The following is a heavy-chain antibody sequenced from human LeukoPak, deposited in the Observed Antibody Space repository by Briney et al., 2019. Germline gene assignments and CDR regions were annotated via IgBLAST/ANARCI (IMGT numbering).Heavy chain of an antibody. Sequence: GGSLRLSCAASGFTFSSYAMSWVRQAPGKGLEWVSAISGSGGSTYYADSVKGRFTISRDNSKNTLYLQMNSLRAEDTAVYYCARDRRIYYYDSSGYCDAFDIWGQGTMVTVSS. J-gene: IGHJ3*02. V-gene: IGHV3-23*01. CDR3: ARDRRIYYYDSSGYCDAFDI. D-gene: IGHD3-22*01. CDR2: ISGSGGST. CDR1: GFTFSSYA.